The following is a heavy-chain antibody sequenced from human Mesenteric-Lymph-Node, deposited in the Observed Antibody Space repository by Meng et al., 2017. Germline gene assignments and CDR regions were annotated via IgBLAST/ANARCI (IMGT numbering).Heavy chain of an antibody. CDR3: ARDFSPSIGGGKFDH. D-gene: IGHD6-6*01. V-gene: IGHV1-2*06. CDR1: GYVFSCFF. CDR2: INPHTGGA. Sequence: QGQLGQSGMEVKEPWASLKGSCKASGYVFSCFFMQWGRQAPGQRLEWMGRINPHTGGADYARNFQGRVTLTRDKSINTAYLELSRLTSDDTAVYYCARDFSPSIGGGKFDHWGQGTLVTVSS. J-gene: IGHJ4*02.